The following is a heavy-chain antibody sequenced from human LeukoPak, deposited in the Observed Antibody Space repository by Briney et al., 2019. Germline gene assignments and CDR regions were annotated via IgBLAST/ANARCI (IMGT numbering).Heavy chain of an antibody. J-gene: IGHJ4*02. D-gene: IGHD3-9*01. CDR1: GFTFTTHW. CDR2: IKEDGSEK. Sequence: HPGGSLGLSCAASGFTFTTHWMSWVRQAPGKGLEWVANIKEDGSEKYYVDSVKGRFTITRDNAKNSLYLQMNSLRAEDTAVYYCAKSGFYYDILTGQYSPRGGTDYWGQGTLVTVSS. V-gene: IGHV3-7*03. CDR3: AKSGFYYDILTGQYSPRGGTDY.